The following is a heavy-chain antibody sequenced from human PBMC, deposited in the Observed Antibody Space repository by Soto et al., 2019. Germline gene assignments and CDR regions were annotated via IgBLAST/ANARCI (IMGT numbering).Heavy chain of an antibody. CDR1: GYNFINYG. CDR2: ISVHNGNI. CDR3: LRDLDGSEIYYTDY. J-gene: IGHJ4*02. Sequence: ASVKVSCKASGYNFINYGITWVRQAPGQGLEWMGWISVHNGNIKYAQKLQGRVTMTTDTSTSTDYMELRSLRSDDPAVYYCLRDLDGSEIYYTDYWGPGTVVTVSS. D-gene: IGHD3-10*01. V-gene: IGHV1-18*01.